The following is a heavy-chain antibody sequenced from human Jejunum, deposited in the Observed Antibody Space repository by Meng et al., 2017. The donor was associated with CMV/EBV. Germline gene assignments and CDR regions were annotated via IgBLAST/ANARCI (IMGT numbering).Heavy chain of an antibody. V-gene: IGHV1-24*01. CDR2: FDPENGDT. CDR3: ATDLGLVAKNAGDA. CDR1: GNSLNELS. Sequence: SGNSLNELSLHWVRQAPGTGLEWMGGFDPENGDTLYAQEFQDRVTMTEDTSMDTAYMELRGLTSEDTAVYYCATDLGLVAKNAGDAWGQGTPVTVSS. J-gene: IGHJ5*02. D-gene: IGHD2-21*01.